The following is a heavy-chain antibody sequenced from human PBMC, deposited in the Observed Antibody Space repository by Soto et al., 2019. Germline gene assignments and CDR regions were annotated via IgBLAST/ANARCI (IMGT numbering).Heavy chain of an antibody. Sequence: ESVGGVVQPGRSLRLSCAASGFTFSSYAMHWVRQAPGKGLEWVAVISYDGSNKYYADSVKGRFTISRDNSKNTLYLQMNSLTAEDKAVYYCARVPSSSGRAHFDYWGQGTLVTVSS. J-gene: IGHJ4*02. CDR3: ARVPSSSGRAHFDY. V-gene: IGHV3-30-3*01. D-gene: IGHD2-15*01. CDR1: GFTFSSYA. CDR2: ISYDGSNK.